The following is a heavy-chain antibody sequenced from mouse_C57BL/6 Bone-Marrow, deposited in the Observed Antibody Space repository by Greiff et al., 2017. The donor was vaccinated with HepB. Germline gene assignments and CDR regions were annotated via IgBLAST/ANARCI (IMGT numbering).Heavy chain of an antibody. V-gene: IGHV5-4*01. D-gene: IGHD2-4*01. J-gene: IGHJ2*01. CDR2: ISDGGSYT. CDR1: GFTFSSYA. Sequence: EVQLVESGGGLVKPGGSLKLSCAASGFTFSSYAMSWVRQTPEKRLEWVATISDGGSYTYYPDNVKGRVTISRDNAKNNLYLQMSHLKSEDTAMYYCARPYYDYDVGYWGQGTTLTVSS. CDR3: ARPYYDYDVGY.